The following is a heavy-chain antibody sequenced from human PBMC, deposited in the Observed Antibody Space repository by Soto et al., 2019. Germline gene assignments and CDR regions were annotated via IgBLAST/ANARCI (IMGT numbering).Heavy chain of an antibody. Sequence: GGSLRLSCAASGFTFSSYWMHWVRQAPGKGLVWVSRIKRDGSSTSYADSVKGRFTISRDNAKNTLYLQMNSLRAEDTAVYYCARIDSSGCYEGDYWGHVPLVRFSS. CDR1: GFTFSSYW. V-gene: IGHV3-74*01. J-gene: IGHJ4*01. D-gene: IGHD6-19*01. CDR2: IKRDGSST. CDR3: ARIDSSGCYEGDY.